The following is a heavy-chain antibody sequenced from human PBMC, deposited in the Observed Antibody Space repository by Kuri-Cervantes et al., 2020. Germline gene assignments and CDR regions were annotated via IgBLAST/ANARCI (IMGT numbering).Heavy chain of an antibody. CDR3: ARDRGDQLLLDY. V-gene: IGHV3-30-3*01. J-gene: IGHJ4*02. D-gene: IGHD2-2*01. CDR2: ISYDGSNK. Sequence: GESLKISCAASGFTFSDYYMSRIRQAPGKGLEWVAVISYDGSNKYYADSVKGRFTISRDNSKNTLYLQMNSLRAEDTAVYYCARDRGDQLLLDYWGQGTLVTVSS. CDR1: GFTFSDYY.